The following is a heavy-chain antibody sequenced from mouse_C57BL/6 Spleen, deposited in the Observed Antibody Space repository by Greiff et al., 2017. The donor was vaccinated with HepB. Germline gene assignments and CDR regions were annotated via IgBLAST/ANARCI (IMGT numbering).Heavy chain of an antibody. CDR3: ARSEGQLRLRFAY. D-gene: IGHD3-2*02. V-gene: IGHV1-39*01. CDR2: INPNYGTT. Sequence: EVHLVESGPELVKPGASVKISCKASGYSFTDYNMNWVKQSNGKSLEWIGVINPNYGTTSYNQKFKGKATLTVDQSSSTAYMQLNSLTSEDSAVYYCARSEGQLRLRFAYWGQGTLVTVSA. J-gene: IGHJ3*01. CDR1: GYSFTDYN.